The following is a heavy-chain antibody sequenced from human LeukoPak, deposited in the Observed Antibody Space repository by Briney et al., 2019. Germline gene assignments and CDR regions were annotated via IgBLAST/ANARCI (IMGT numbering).Heavy chain of an antibody. D-gene: IGHD2-15*01. V-gene: IGHV1-46*01. CDR2: INPSGGST. Sequence: ASVKVSCKASGYTFTSYYMHWVRQAPGQGLEWMGIINPSGGSTSYAQKFQGRVTMTEDTSTDTAYMELSSLRSEDTAVYYCATEACSGGSCYHPYYYYGMDVWGQGTTVTVSS. CDR1: GYTFTSYY. CDR3: ATEACSGGSCYHPYYYYGMDV. J-gene: IGHJ6*02.